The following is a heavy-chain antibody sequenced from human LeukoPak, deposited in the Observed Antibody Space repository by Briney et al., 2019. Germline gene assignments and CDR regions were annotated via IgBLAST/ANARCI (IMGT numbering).Heavy chain of an antibody. J-gene: IGHJ4*02. Sequence: PGGSLRLSCAASGFTLSSYGMHWVRQAPGKGLEWVAVISYDGSNKYYADSVKGRFTISRDNSKNTLYLQMNSLRAEDTAVYYCAKPILGYCSGGSCYALDYWGQGTLVTVSS. D-gene: IGHD2-15*01. CDR3: AKPILGYCSGGSCYALDY. V-gene: IGHV3-30*18. CDR2: ISYDGSNK. CDR1: GFTLSSYG.